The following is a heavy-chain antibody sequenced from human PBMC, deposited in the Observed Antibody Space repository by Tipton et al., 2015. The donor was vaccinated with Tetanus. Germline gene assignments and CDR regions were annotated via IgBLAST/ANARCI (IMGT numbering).Heavy chain of an antibody. CDR3: ARANYDFPKKGPFDS. V-gene: IGHV4-61*08. D-gene: IGHD3-3*01. CDR1: GASISSGGYY. J-gene: IGHJ4*02. CDR2: VSYSGST. Sequence: TLSLTCSVSGASISSGGYYWTWIRQHPGKGLEWIGYVSYSGSTNSNYSLKSRITISQDTSKNQFSLRLTSVTAADTAVYYCARANYDFPKKGPFDSWGQGSLVIVSS.